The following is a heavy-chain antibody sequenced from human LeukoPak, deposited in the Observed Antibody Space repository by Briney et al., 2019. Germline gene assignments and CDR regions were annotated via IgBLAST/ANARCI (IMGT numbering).Heavy chain of an antibody. CDR2: IRYDGSNK. J-gene: IGHJ4*02. V-gene: IGHV3-30*02. CDR1: GFTFSTYG. CDR3: AKDPVKYYYGSGGGPGGSYFDY. D-gene: IGHD3-10*01. Sequence: GGSLRLSCAASGFTFSTYGMHWVRQAPGKGLEWVAFIRYDGSNKYYADSVKGRFTISRDNSKNTLYLQMNSLRAEDTAVYYCAKDPVKYYYGSGGGPGGSYFDYWGQGTLVTVSS.